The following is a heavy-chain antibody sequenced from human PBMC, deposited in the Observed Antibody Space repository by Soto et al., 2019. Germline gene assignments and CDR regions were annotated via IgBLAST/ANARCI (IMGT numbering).Heavy chain of an antibody. CDR2: ISYDGSNK. CDR3: AKVFVAVATGPFDY. Sequence: GGSLRLSCAASGFTFSSYGMHWVRQAPGKGLEWVAVISYDGSNKYYADSVKGRFTISRDNSKNTLYLQMNSLRAEDTAVYYCAKVFVAVATGPFDYWGQGTLVTVSS. J-gene: IGHJ4*02. V-gene: IGHV3-30*18. CDR1: GFTFSSYG. D-gene: IGHD6-19*01.